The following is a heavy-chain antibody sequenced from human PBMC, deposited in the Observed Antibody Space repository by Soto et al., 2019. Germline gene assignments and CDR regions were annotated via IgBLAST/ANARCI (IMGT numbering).Heavy chain of an antibody. Sequence: SVKVSCNASGGTFSSYAISWVRQAPGQGLEWRGGIIPIFGTANYAQKFQGRVTITADESTSTAYMELSSLRSEDTAVYYCVGTAQLERRHXEETLFVGGYYYYGMDVWGQGTTVTVSS. CDR2: IIPIFGTA. D-gene: IGHD1-1*01. J-gene: IGHJ6*02. V-gene: IGHV1-69*13. CDR1: GGTFSSYA. CDR3: VGTAQLERRHXEETLFVGGYYYYGMDV.